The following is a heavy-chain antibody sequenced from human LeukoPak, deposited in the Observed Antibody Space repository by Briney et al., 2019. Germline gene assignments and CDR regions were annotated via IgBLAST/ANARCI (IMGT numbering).Heavy chain of an antibody. D-gene: IGHD3-22*01. CDR3: ARGVDSSGYWSDYGMDV. CDR2: INPNSGGT. J-gene: IGHJ6*02. CDR1: GGTFSSYA. Sequence: ASVKVSCKASGGTFSSYAISWVRQAPGQGLEWMGWINPNSGGTNYAQKFQGRVTMTRDTSISTAYMELSRLRSDDTAVYYCARGVDSSGYWSDYGMDVWGQGTTVTVSS. V-gene: IGHV1-2*02.